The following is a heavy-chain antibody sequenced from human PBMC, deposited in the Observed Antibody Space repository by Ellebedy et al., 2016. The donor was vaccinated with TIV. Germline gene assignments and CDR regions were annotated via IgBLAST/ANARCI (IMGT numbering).Heavy chain of an antibody. CDR1: GFSLTGSD. CDR3: ARGGPGGDNWFFGL. CDR2: SGAAGDT. Sequence: PGGSLRLSCAASGFSLTGSDLPWVRRPAGKGLEWVSASGAAGDTYYPDSVRGRFTISRESAKNSFYLQMNSLTAGDTAVYYCARGGPGGDNWFFGLWGRGTRVTVSS. V-gene: IGHV3-13*01. D-gene: IGHD3-10*01. J-gene: IGHJ2*01.